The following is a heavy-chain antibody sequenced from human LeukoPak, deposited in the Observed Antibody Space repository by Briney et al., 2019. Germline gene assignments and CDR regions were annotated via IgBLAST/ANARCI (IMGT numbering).Heavy chain of an antibody. CDR3: ARGPDSSALFDY. D-gene: IGHD3-22*01. V-gene: IGHV3-53*01. Sequence: GGSLRLSCAASGVTVSSNYMSWVRQPPGKGLEWVSVIYSGGSTYYADSVKGRFTISRDNSKNTLYLKMTSLTAEDPAVYSCARGPDSSALFDYWGQGTLVTVSS. CDR1: GVTVSSNY. J-gene: IGHJ4*02. CDR2: IYSGGST.